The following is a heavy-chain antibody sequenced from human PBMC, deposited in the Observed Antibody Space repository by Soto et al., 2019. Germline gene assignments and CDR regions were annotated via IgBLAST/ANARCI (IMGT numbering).Heavy chain of an antibody. J-gene: IGHJ4*02. CDR2: ISFDGSNQ. CDR1: GFTFRGYG. CDR3: ARDYCIRGRCYSDY. V-gene: IGHV3-30*03. Sequence: QVQLVESGGGVVQPGRSLRLSCAGSGFTFRGYGLHWVRQAPGKGLEWVAAISFDGSNQYYADSVKGRFTISRDNSKNTLYLQMNSLGAEDTAVYYCARDYCIRGRCYSDYWGQGTLVTVSS. D-gene: IGHD2-15*01.